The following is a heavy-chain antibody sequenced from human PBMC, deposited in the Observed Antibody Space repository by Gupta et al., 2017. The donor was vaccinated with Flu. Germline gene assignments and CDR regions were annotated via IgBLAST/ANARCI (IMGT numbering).Heavy chain of an antibody. CDR2: ISRSSSYT. CDR1: GFTFSDYY. CDR3: AREVSGVPAVGPDNWFDP. V-gene: IGHV3-11*05. D-gene: IGHD2-2*01. Sequence: QVQLVESGGGLVKPGGSLRLSCAASGFTFSDYYMSWLSQAPGKGLEWVSYISRSSSYTNYADSVKGRFTISRDNAKNSLYLQMNSLRAEDTAVYYCAREVSGVPAVGPDNWFDPWGQGTLVTVSS. J-gene: IGHJ5*02.